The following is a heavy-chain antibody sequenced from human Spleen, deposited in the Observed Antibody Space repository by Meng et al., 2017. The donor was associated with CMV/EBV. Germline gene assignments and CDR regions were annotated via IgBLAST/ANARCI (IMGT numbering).Heavy chain of an antibody. J-gene: IGHJ6*02. CDR3: ARGVVHYHYGMDV. V-gene: IGHV4-38-2*02. Sequence: SETLSLTCTVSGFSISTGYYWGWIRQPPGKGLEWLGNVFHNETTSYNPSLKGRVTLSVDASKNRFSLKMSSVTAADTAVYYCARGVVHYHYGMDVWGQGTTVTVSS. CDR2: VFHNETT. CDR1: GFSISTGYY.